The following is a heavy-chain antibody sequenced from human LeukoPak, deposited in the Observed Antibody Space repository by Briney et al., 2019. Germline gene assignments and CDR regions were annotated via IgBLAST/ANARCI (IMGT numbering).Heavy chain of an antibody. CDR3: ARDGGGAGSYPDY. J-gene: IGHJ4*02. Sequence: GGSLRLSCAAPGFTFSSYAMHLARQAPGKGLEREAVISYDGSNKYYADSVKGRFTISRDNSKNTLYLQMNSLRAEDTAVYYCARDGGGAGSYPDYWGQRTLVTVSS. CDR1: GFTFSSYA. CDR2: ISYDGSNK. D-gene: IGHD1-26*01. V-gene: IGHV3-30*04.